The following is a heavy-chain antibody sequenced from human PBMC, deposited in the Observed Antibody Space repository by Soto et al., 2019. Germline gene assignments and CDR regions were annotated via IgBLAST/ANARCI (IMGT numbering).Heavy chain of an antibody. D-gene: IGHD3-9*01. J-gene: IGHJ3*02. Sequence: SETLSLTCTVSGGSISSGDYYWSWIRQPPGKGLEWIGYIYYSGSTYYNPSLKSRVTISVDTSKNQFSLKLSSVTAADTAVYYCARLFHYDILTGYSEPYDAFDIWGQGAMVTVSS. CDR1: GGSISSGDYY. CDR3: ARLFHYDILTGYSEPYDAFDI. CDR2: IYYSGST. V-gene: IGHV4-30-4*01.